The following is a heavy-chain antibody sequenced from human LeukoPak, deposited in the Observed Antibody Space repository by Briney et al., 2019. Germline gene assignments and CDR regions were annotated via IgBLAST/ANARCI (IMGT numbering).Heavy chain of an antibody. J-gene: IGHJ6*02. Sequence: SETLSLTCTVSGGSISSGDYYWSWVRQPPGKGLEWIGYIFYSGSTYYNPSLKSRVTISVDTSKNQLSLKLSSVTAADTAVYYCARGRVYGMDVWGQGTTVTVSS. CDR2: IFYSGST. CDR1: GGSISSGDYY. CDR3: ARGRVYGMDV. V-gene: IGHV4-30-4*01.